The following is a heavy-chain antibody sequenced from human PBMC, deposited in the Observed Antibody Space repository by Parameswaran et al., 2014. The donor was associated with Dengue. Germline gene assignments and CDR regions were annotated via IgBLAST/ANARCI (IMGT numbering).Heavy chain of an antibody. CDR2: ISSSSYI. CDR1: GFTFSSYS. J-gene: IGHJ6*02. CDR3: AREGLRNYNFWSGYHPEGAIGDGMDV. D-gene: IGHD3-3*01. V-gene: IGHV3-21*01. Sequence: ASESLSLTCAASGFTFSSYSMNWVRQAPGKGLEWVSSISSSSYIYYADSVKGRFTISRDNAKNSLYLQMNSLRAEDTAVYYCAREGLRNYNFWSGYHPEGAIGDGMDVWGQGTTVTVSS.